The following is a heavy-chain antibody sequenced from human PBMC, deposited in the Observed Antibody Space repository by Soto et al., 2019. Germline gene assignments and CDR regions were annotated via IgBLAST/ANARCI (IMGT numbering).Heavy chain of an antibody. CDR2: IGESGTPT. Sequence: PGGSLRLSCAASGFTFSSYAMKWVRQAPGKGLEWVSLIGESGTPTYYADSVKGRSTISRDNSGNTLFLEMYSLRAEDTAVYYCARYIPGVRYYGMDVWGQGTTVTVSS. J-gene: IGHJ6*02. CDR3: ARYIPGVRYYGMDV. CDR1: GFTFSSYA. D-gene: IGHD2-2*01. V-gene: IGHV3-23*01.